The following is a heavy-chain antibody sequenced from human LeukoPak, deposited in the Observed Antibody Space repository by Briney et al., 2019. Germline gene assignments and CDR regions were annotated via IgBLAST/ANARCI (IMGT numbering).Heavy chain of an antibody. J-gene: IGHJ5*02. D-gene: IGHD2-15*01. CDR2: ISAYNGNR. CDR3: ARDPVYCSGGSCYGGYNWFDP. V-gene: IGHV1-18*01. CDR1: GYTFTSYG. Sequence: ASVKVSCKASGYTFTSYGISWVRQAPGQGGEWMGWISAYNGNRKYAQKLQGRVTMTTDTYRSTAYMELRSLRSDDTAVYYCARDPVYCSGGSCYGGYNWFDPWGQGTLVTVSS.